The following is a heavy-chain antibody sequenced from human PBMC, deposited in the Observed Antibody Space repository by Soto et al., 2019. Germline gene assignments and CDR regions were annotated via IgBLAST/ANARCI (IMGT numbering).Heavy chain of an antibody. CDR2: IAYDGSNN. V-gene: IGHV3-30*03. CDR1: AFTFSTYG. Sequence: QVQLVESGGGVVQPGRSLGLSCAASAFTFSTYGMHWVRQAPGKGLEWVAIIAYDGSNNDYADSVNGRFTITRDNSKNTLYLQMNSLRVEDTAVYYCARHGDSRGIDYWGQGTLVTVSS. J-gene: IGHJ4*02. D-gene: IGHD3-16*01. CDR3: ARHGDSRGIDY.